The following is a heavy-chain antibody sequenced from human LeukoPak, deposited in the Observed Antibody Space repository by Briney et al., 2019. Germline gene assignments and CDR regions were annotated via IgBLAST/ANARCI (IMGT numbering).Heavy chain of an antibody. V-gene: IGHV6-1*01. Sequence: LRLSCAASGFTVSSNYMNWIRQSPSRGLEWLGRTYQRSKWYNDYAVSVKSRITINPDISKNQFSLQLNSVTPVDTAVYYCARSPSPYSSGWYFDYWGQGTLVTVSS. J-gene: IGHJ4*02. CDR3: ARSPSPYSSGWYFDY. CDR1: GFTVSSNY. D-gene: IGHD6-19*01. CDR2: TYQRSKWYN.